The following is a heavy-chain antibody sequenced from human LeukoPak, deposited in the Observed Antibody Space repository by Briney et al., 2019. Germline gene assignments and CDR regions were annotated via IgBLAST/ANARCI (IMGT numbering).Heavy chain of an antibody. Sequence: SQTLSLTCTVSGGSISSGSYYWSWIRQPAGKGLKWIGRFHTSGSTDYNPSLRSRVSISVDTSKNHFSLKLSSVTAADTAVYYCARGGVSDFDYWGQGTLVTVSS. D-gene: IGHD3-10*01. V-gene: IGHV4-61*02. CDR3: ARGGVSDFDY. J-gene: IGHJ4*02. CDR2: FHTSGST. CDR1: GGSISSGSYY.